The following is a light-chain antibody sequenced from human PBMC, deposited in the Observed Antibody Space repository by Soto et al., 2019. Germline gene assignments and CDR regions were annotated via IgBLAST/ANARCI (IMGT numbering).Light chain of an antibody. V-gene: IGKV3-20*01. CDR3: QQYGDSPRT. CDR1: RSVSSSY. CDR2: AIS. Sequence: ETVLTQFPGTLSLSPGERATLSCRASRSVSSSYLAWYQQKPGQAPRLLLYAISSRATGIPARFSGSGSATDFTLTISKLEPEDFAVYYCQQYGDSPRTFGQGTKVEIK. J-gene: IGKJ1*01.